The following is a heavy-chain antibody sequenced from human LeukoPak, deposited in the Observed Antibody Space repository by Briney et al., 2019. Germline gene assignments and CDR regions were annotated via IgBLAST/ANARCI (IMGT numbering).Heavy chain of an antibody. CDR1: GFTFSSYA. V-gene: IGHV3-23*01. CDR2: ITASGGT. Sequence: GGSLRLSCADSGFTFSSYAMSWVRQAPGKGLEWASTITASGGTYYADSLKGRFTISRDTSKNTLYLQINSLRAEDTAVYYCAKRGRYYFDQWGQGTLVTVSS. J-gene: IGHJ4*02. CDR3: AKRGRYYFDQ.